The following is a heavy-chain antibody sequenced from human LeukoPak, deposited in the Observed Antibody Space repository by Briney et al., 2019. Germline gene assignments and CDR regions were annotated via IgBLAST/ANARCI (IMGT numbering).Heavy chain of an antibody. D-gene: IGHD2-2*01. V-gene: IGHV3-23*01. CDR1: GFTFSSSA. CDR3: ARVMGRYCSSTSCYVDY. CDR2: ISDSGGST. J-gene: IGHJ4*02. Sequence: GGSLRLSCAASGFTFSSSAMSWVRQAPGKGLEWVSGISDSGGSTYYADSVKGRFTISRDNSKNMLYLQMNSLRAEDTAVYYCARVMGRYCSSTSCYVDYWGQGTLVTVSS.